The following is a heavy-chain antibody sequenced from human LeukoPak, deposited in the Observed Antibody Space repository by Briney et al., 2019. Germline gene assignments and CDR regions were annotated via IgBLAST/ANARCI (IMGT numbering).Heavy chain of an antibody. D-gene: IGHD6-13*01. CDR1: GFNSGR. V-gene: IGHV3-7*01. CDR2: IKQDGIET. J-gene: IGHJ3*02. CDR3: ARFIASPGPDAFDI. Sequence: GGSLRLSCAASGFNSGRMSWVRQAPGQRLEWLANIKQDGIETYYLDSVKGRFTISRDSARNSVYLQMNSLRADETAVYFCARFIASPGPDAFDIWGQGTLVTVSS.